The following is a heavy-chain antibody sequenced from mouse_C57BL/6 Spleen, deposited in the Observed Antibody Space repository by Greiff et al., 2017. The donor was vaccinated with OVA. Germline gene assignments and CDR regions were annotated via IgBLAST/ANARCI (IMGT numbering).Heavy chain of an antibody. CDR2: ISSGGSYT. J-gene: IGHJ4*01. CDR3: ARQEDYAMDY. Sequence: EVQLVESGGDLVKPGGSLKLSCAASGFTFSSYGMSWVRQTPDKRLEWVATISSGGSYTYYPDSVKGRFTISRDNAKNTLYLQMSSLKSEDTAMYYCARQEDYAMDYWGQGTSVTVSS. V-gene: IGHV5-6*01. CDR1: GFTFSSYG.